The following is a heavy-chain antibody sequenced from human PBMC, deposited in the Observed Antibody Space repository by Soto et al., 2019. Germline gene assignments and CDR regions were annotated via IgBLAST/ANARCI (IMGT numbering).Heavy chain of an antibody. CDR3: ARVERDYYAMDV. J-gene: IGHJ6*02. V-gene: IGHV3-21*01. D-gene: IGHD1-1*01. CDR1: GFTFSTYA. CDR2: ITSSGYYM. Sequence: GGSLRLSCAASGFTFSTYAMSWVRQAPGKGLEWVSLITSSGYYMYYADSLKGRFTISRDNAKNSLYLKMNSLRAEDTAVYYCARVERDYYAMDVWGQGTTVTVSS.